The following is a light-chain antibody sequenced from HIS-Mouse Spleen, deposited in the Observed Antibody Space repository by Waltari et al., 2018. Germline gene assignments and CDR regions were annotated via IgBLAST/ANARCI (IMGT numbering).Light chain of an antibody. V-gene: IGLV3-10*01. CDR2: EDS. Sequence: SYELTQPPSVSVSPGQKARITFTGDALPQESASWYKPKSGQAPVLVIYEDSKRPSGIPERFSGSSSGTMATLTISGAQVEDEADYYCYSTDSSGNHRVFGGGTKLTVL. J-gene: IGLJ2*01. CDR1: ALPQES. CDR3: YSTDSSGNHRV.